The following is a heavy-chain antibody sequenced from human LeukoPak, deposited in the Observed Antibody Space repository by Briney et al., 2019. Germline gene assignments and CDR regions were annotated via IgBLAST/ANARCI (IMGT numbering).Heavy chain of an antibody. J-gene: IGHJ4*02. CDR3: ARDSLGWFGELFFDY. CDR1: GFTFSSYE. V-gene: IGHV3-48*03. CDR2: ISSSGSTI. Sequence: GGSLRLSCAASGFTFSSYEMNWVRQAPGKGLEWVSYISSSGSTIYYADSVKGRFTISRDNAKNSLYLQMNSLRAEDTAVYYCARDSLGWFGELFFDYWGQGTLVTVSS. D-gene: IGHD3-10*01.